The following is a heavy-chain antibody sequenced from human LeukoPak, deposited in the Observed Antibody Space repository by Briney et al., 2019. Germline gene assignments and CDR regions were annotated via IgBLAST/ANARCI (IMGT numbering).Heavy chain of an antibody. D-gene: IGHD6-13*01. Sequence: PETLSLTCTVSGGSISSYYWSWIRQPPGKGLEWIGYIYYSGSTNYNPSLKSRVTVSVDTSKNQFSLKLSSVTAADTAVYYCARLLTNHNRIAAAGNDYWGQGTLVTVSS. CDR3: ARLLTNHNRIAAAGNDY. J-gene: IGHJ4*02. CDR1: GGSISSYY. V-gene: IGHV4-59*01. CDR2: IYYSGST.